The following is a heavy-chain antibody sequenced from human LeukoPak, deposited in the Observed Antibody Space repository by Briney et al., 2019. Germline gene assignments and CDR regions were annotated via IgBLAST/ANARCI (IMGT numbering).Heavy chain of an antibody. J-gene: IGHJ4*02. Sequence: ASVKVSCKVSGYTLTELSMHWVRQAPGKGLEWMGGFDPEDGETIYAQKFQGRVTMTEDTSTDTAYMELSSLRSEDTAVYHCARDGSYYDSSGYLIDYWGQGTLVTVSS. CDR2: FDPEDGET. D-gene: IGHD3-22*01. CDR3: ARDGSYYDSSGYLIDY. CDR1: GYTLTELS. V-gene: IGHV1-24*01.